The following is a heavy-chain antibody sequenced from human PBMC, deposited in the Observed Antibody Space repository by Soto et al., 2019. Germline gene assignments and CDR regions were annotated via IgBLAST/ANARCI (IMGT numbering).Heavy chain of an antibody. CDR1: GYTFTSYD. CDR3: ARGPLHLGGVSLHRFIY. D-gene: IGHD3-16*02. V-gene: IGHV1-8*01. J-gene: IGHJ4*02. Sequence: QVQLVQSGAEVKKPGASVKVSCKASGYTFTSYDINWVRQATGQGLEWMGWMNPNSGNTGYAQKCQGRVTMTRNTSIRTAYMELSRLRYEDRAVYYCARGPLHLGGVSLHRFIYWGQGTLVTVSS. CDR2: MNPNSGNT.